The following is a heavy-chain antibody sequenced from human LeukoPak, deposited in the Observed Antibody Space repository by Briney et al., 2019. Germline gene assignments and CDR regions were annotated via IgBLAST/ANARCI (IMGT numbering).Heavy chain of an antibody. J-gene: IGHJ4*02. CDR1: GLTFSDFW. CDR3: ATGPSSGYDS. CDR2: VKGDGRTT. V-gene: IGHV3-74*01. Sequence: GGSLRLSCAASGLTFSDFWMHWVRQPPGKGLVWVALVKGDGRTTIYADSVKGRFTISRDNAKNTLYLQLNTLRADASGVYYSATGPSSGYDSWGQGVLATVSS. D-gene: IGHD5-18*01.